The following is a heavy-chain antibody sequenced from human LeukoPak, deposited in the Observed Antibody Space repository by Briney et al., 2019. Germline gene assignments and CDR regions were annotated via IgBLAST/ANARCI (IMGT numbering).Heavy chain of an antibody. D-gene: IGHD4-17*01. J-gene: IGHJ4*02. V-gene: IGHV4-34*01. CDR3: ARDLYGDWGGGDY. CDR1: GGSFSGYY. CDR2: INHSGST. Sequence: SETLSLTCAVSGGSFSGYYWSWIRQPPGKGLEWIGEINHSGSTNYNPSLKSRVTISVDTSKNQFSLKLSSVTAADTAVYYCARDLYGDWGGGDYWGQGTLVTVSS.